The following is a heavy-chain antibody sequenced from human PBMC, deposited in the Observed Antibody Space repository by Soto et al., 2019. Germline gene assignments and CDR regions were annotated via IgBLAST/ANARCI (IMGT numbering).Heavy chain of an antibody. CDR3: AKVVGEYPNLSSIAARTVDY. J-gene: IGHJ4*02. CDR2: ISYDGSNK. Sequence: PGGSLRLSCAASGFTFSSYGMHWVRQAPGKGLEWVAVISYDGSNKYYADSVKGQFTISRDNSKNTLYLQMNSLRAEDTAVYYCAKVVGEYPNLSSIAARTVDYWGQGTLVTVSS. D-gene: IGHD6-6*01. V-gene: IGHV3-30*18. CDR1: GFTFSSYG.